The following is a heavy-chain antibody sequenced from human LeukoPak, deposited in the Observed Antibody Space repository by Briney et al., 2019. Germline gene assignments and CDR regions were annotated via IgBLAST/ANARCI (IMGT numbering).Heavy chain of an antibody. J-gene: IGHJ6*04. D-gene: IGHD6-6*01. Sequence: SVKVSCKASGGTFSSYAISWVRQAPGQGLEWMGGIIPIFGTANYAQKFQGRVTITTDESTRTAYMELSSLRSEDTAVYYCAREGQLPSVRMDVWGKGTTVTVSS. CDR3: AREGQLPSVRMDV. V-gene: IGHV1-69*05. CDR2: IIPIFGTA. CDR1: GGTFSSYA.